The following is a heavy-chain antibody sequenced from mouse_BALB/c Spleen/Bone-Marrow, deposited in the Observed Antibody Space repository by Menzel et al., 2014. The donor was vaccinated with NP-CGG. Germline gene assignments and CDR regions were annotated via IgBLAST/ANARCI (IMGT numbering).Heavy chain of an antibody. CDR3: ARSYGYERSWFAY. CDR1: GYTFTKYT. Sequence: VQLQQSGPEVVKPGASVKISCKTSGYTFTKYTMHWVKQSHGKSLEWIGGINPNNGGTTYNQKFKGKATLTVDKSSSTAYMELRSLTSEDSAVYYCARSYGYERSWFAYWGQGTLVTVSA. CDR2: INPNNGGT. J-gene: IGHJ3*01. D-gene: IGHD2-2*01. V-gene: IGHV1-18*01.